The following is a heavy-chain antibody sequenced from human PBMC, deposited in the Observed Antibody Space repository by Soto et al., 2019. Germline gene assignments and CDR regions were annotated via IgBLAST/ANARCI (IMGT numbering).Heavy chain of an antibody. V-gene: IGHV3-53*01. D-gene: IGHD2-2*01. CDR2: INSVGST. J-gene: IGHJ6*02. CDR3: AREVFCSSSSCQVRYGMDV. CDR1: GFTVSSHY. Sequence: GGSLRLSCAPSGFTVSSHYMSWVRQAPGKGLEWVSVINSVGSTYYADSVKGRFTISRDHSRNTLYLQMNSLRVEDTAVYYCAREVFCSSSSCQVRYGMDVWGQGTTVTVSS.